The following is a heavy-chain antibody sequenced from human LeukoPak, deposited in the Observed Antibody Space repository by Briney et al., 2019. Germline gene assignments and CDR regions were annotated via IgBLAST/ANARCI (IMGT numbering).Heavy chain of an antibody. CDR2: ISSSGSTI. CDR1: GFTISSYE. V-gene: IGHV3-48*03. J-gene: IGHJ4*02. D-gene: IGHD6-19*01. CDR3: ARDRRGMAGTRRFDY. Sequence: GGSLRLSCAASGFTISSYEMNWVRQAPGKGLEWVSYISSSGSTIYYADSVKGRFTISRDNAKNSLYLQMNSLRAEDTAVYYCARDRRGMAGTRRFDYWGQGTLVTVSS.